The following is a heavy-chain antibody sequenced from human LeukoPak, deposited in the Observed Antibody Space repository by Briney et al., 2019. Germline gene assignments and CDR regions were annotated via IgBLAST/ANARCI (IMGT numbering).Heavy chain of an antibody. CDR1: GYTLTELS. Sequence: ASVKVSCKVSGYTLTELSMHWVRQAPGKGLEWMGGFDPEDGETIYAQKFQGRVTMTEDTSTDTAYMELSSLRSEDTAVYYCAAKRVGCSGGSCYFDYWGQGTLVTVSS. J-gene: IGHJ4*02. CDR2: FDPEDGET. V-gene: IGHV1-24*01. CDR3: AAKRVGCSGGSCYFDY. D-gene: IGHD2-15*01.